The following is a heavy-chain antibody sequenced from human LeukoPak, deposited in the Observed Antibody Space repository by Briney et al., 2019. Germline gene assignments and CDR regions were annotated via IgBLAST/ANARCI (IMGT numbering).Heavy chain of an antibody. V-gene: IGHV1-2*02. CDR2: INPNSGGT. CDR1: GYTFTGYY. D-gene: IGHD3-10*01. J-gene: IGHJ4*02. CDR3: ARDMRLMVRGVSAVDY. Sequence: GSVKVSCKASGYTFTGYYMHWVRQAPGQGLEWMGWINPNSGGTNYAQKFQGRVTMTRDTSISTAYMELSRLRSDDTAVYYCARDMRLMVRGVSAVDYWGQGTLVTVSS.